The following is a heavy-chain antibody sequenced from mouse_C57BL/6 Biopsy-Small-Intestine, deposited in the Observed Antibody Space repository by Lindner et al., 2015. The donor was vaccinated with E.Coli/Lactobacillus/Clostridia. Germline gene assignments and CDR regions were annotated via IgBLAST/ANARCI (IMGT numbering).Heavy chain of an antibody. CDR3: ARQGSAYNHGSIAGSADS. V-gene: IGHV1-7*01. CDR2: ISSHNGNT. Sequence: SVKVSCKASGYTFTSYGISWVRLAPGQGLEWMGWISSHNGNTNYAQKIQGRVIMTTDTSTSTVYMELRGLRADDTAIYYCARQGSAYNHGSIAGSADSWGQGTLVTVAS. D-gene: IGHD2-2*01. CDR1: GYTFTSYG. J-gene: IGHJ4*01.